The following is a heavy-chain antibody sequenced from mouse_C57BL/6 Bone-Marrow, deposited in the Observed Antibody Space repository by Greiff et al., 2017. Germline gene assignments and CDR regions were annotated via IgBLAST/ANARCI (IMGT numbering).Heavy chain of an antibody. V-gene: IGHV14-4*01. CDR3: TTIIKDYFDY. J-gene: IGHJ2*01. CDR1: GFNIKDDY. D-gene: IGHD1-2*01. CDR2: IDPENGDT. Sequence: VQLQQSGAELVRPGASVKLSCTASGFNIKDDYMHWVKQRPEQGLEWIGWIDPENGDTEYASKFQGKATITADTSSNTAYLQLSSLTSEDTAVYYCTTIIKDYFDYWGQGTTLTVSS.